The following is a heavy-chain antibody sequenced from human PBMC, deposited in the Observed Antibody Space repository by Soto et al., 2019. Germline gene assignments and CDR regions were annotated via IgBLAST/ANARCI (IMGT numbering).Heavy chain of an antibody. CDR3: AREETAWPLAYGLDV. J-gene: IGHJ6*02. V-gene: IGHV3-21*01. CDR2: ISTRSDT. D-gene: IGHD2-21*02. Sequence: PGGSLRLSCAASGFTFSGYSMNWVRQAPGKGLEWVASISTRSDTYYADSVKGRFTISRDNAKNSVSLQMNSLRAEDTAVYYCAREETAWPLAYGLDVWGQGTTATVSS. CDR1: GFTFSGYS.